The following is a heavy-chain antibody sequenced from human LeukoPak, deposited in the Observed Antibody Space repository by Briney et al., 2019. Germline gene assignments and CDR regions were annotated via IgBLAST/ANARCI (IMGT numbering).Heavy chain of an antibody. J-gene: IGHJ4*02. V-gene: IGHV4-59*08. D-gene: IGHD4-23*01. Sequence: PSETLSLTCTVSGGSISSDYWNWIRQPPGKGLEWIGYISYTGSSKYDASLTSRVTISTDTSRKQFSLKLSSVTAADAAVYYCARSLLEYGDKSSWPTHFDNWGQGTLVTVSS. CDR3: ARSLLEYGDKSSWPTHFDN. CDR2: ISYTGSS. CDR1: GGSISSDY.